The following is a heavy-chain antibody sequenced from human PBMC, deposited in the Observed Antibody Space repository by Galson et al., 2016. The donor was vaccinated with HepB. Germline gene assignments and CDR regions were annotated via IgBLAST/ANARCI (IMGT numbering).Heavy chain of an antibody. CDR1: GYTFTNYA. D-gene: IGHD3-16*01. CDR3: ARDLTDASYYTMDV. Sequence: QSGAEVKKPGESLRISCKASGYTFTNYAIHWVRQAPGQRLEWMGWINADNGDTKFSQRFQGRVTITRDTSANTAYMDLSSLRSEDTAVYYCARDLTDASYYTMDVWGLGTTVTVSS. J-gene: IGHJ6*02. CDR2: INADNGDT. V-gene: IGHV1-3*01.